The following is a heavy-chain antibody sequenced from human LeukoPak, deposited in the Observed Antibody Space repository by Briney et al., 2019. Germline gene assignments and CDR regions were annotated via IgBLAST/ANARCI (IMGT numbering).Heavy chain of an antibody. CDR2: ISAYNGNT. Sequence: ASVKVSCKASGYTFPSYGISWVRQAPGQGLEWMGWISAYNGNTNYAQKLQGRVTMTTDTSTSTAYMELRSLRSDDTAVYYCARDQYYYDILSPPPYYYYYMDVWGKGTTVTVSS. D-gene: IGHD3-22*01. CDR3: ARDQYYYDILSPPPYYYYYMDV. CDR1: GYTFPSYG. V-gene: IGHV1-18*01. J-gene: IGHJ6*03.